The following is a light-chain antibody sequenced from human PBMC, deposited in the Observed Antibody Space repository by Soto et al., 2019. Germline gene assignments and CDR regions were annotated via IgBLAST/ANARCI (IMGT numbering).Light chain of an antibody. Sequence: DIQMTQSPSSLSASVGDRVTITCRASQAINNYVAWYQQKPGQCPQLLIYAASTLQSGVPSRFSGSGSETEFSLTIRALQPEDFATYYCQQLSRYPLTFGGGTKVDIK. J-gene: IGKJ4*01. CDR2: AAS. V-gene: IGKV1-9*01. CDR1: QAINNY. CDR3: QQLSRYPLT.